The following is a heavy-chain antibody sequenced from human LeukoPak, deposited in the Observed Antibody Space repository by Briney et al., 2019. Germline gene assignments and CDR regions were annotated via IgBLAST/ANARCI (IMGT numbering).Heavy chain of an antibody. J-gene: IGHJ4*02. CDR1: GGSISSYY. V-gene: IGHV4-59*01. Sequence: SETLSLTCTVSGGSISSYYWSWIRQPPGKGLEWIGYIYYSGSTNYNPSPKSRVTISVDTSKNQFSLKLSSVTAADTAVYYCARESGGYSYGPFDYWGQGTLVTVSS. CDR2: IYYSGST. D-gene: IGHD5-18*01. CDR3: ARESGGYSYGPFDY.